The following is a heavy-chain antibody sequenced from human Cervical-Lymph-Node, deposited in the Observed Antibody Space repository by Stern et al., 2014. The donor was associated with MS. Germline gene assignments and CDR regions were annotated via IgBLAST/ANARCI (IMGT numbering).Heavy chain of an antibody. CDR2: ISSNGGST. CDR3: ARGVTYCGGDCYGWYFDL. CDR1: GFTFSSHA. J-gene: IGHJ2*01. Sequence: VPLVESGGGLVQPRGPLRLSCAASGFTFSSHAMHWVRPAPGQGLEYISVISSNGGSTYYANFVKGRFTISRDNSKNTLYLHMGSLRVEDMAVYYCARGVTYCGGDCYGWYFDLWGRGTLVTVSS. V-gene: IGHV3-64*01. D-gene: IGHD2-21*02.